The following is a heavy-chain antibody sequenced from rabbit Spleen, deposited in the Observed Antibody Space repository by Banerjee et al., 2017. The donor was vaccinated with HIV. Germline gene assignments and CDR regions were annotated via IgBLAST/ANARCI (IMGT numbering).Heavy chain of an antibody. V-gene: IGHV1S40*01. J-gene: IGHJ4*01. CDR1: GFSFSSSYY. CDR3: ARNFDL. Sequence: QSLEESGGDLVKPGTSLTLTCTASGFSFSSSYYMCWVRQAPGKGLEWIACIDAGSGGKTYYASWAKGRFTISKTSSTTVTLQMTSLTAADTATYFCARNFDLWGPGTLVTVS. CDR2: IDAGSGGKT.